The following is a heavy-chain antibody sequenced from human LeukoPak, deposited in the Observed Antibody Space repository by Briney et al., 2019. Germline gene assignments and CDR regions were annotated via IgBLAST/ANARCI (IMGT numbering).Heavy chain of an antibody. V-gene: IGHV3-7*01. D-gene: IGHD3-10*01. Sequence: PGGSLRLSCAASGFSFTTYWMSWVRQPPGKGLEWVASANQDGTEKYYVDSVKGRFTISRDNAKDSLYLQMNSLRVEDTAIYYCVKVAKYYYGSETFYFFEHWGQGTPVTAS. CDR3: VKVAKYYYGSETFYFFEH. CDR1: GFSFTTYW. CDR2: ANQDGTEK. J-gene: IGHJ4*02.